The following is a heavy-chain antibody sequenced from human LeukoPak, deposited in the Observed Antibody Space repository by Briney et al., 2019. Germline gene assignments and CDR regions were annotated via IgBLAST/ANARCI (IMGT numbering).Heavy chain of an antibody. CDR2: IYYTGGGI. CDR3: ARQPAGTAAFDI. J-gene: IGHJ3*02. CDR1: GGSINSYY. V-gene: IGHV4-59*08. Sequence: SETLSLTCTVSGGSINSYYWSWIRQAPGKGLEWIGYIYYTGGGINYNPSLKSRLTISVDTSKNQFSLMLTSVTAADTAVYYCARQPAGTAAFDIWAQGTVVTVSS. D-gene: IGHD1-14*01.